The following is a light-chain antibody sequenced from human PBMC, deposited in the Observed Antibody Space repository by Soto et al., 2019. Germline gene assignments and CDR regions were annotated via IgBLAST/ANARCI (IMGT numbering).Light chain of an antibody. CDR1: QSVSSN. CDR3: QQYNNWPPRGFT. CDR2: GAS. J-gene: IGKJ3*01. Sequence: EIVMTQSPATLSVSPGERATLSCRASQSVSSNLAWYQQKPGQAPMLLIYGASTRATGIPARFSGSGSGTEFTLTISSLQSEDFAVYYCQQYNNWPPRGFTFGPGTKVDIK. V-gene: IGKV3-15*01.